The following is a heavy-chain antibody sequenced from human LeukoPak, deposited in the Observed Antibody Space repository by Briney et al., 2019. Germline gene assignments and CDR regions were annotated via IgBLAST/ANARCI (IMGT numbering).Heavy chain of an antibody. CDR1: GDSISSNNW. D-gene: IGHD1-20*01. V-gene: IGHV4-4*02. J-gene: IGHJ5*02. CDR3: ARVSITGTTLVDP. CDR2: IFHGGST. Sequence: NPSETLSPTCAVSGDSISSNNWWSWVRQPPGKGLEWIGEIFHGGSTNYNPSLKSRFTISVDKSKNQFSLKLSSVTAADTAVYYCARVSITGTTLVDPWGQGTLVTVSS.